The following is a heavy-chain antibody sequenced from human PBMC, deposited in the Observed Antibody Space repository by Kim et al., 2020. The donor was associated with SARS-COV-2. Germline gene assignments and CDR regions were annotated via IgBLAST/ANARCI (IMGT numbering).Heavy chain of an antibody. Sequence: GESLKISCKGSGYTFSNYWIGWVRQMPGKGLEWMAIMYLGDSDPRYSPSFQGHVTISANKSINTAYLQWGSLKASDTAIYYCARGFGSRWSKFDYWGQGT. CDR3: ARGFGSRWSKFDY. CDR2: MYLGDSDP. J-gene: IGHJ4*02. CDR1: GYTFSNYW. D-gene: IGHD6-13*01. V-gene: IGHV5-51*01.